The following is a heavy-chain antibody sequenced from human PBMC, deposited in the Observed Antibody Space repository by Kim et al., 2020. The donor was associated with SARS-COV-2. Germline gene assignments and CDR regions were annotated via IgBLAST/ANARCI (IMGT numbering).Heavy chain of an antibody. D-gene: IGHD2-2*01. CDR3: AKILSSCSFLDY. V-gene: IGHV3-11*04. J-gene: IGHJ4*02. Sequence: SYADSMKGAITISRDNPKNSLYLLMNSLRAVDTAVYYCAKILSSCSFLDYWGQGTLVTVSS.